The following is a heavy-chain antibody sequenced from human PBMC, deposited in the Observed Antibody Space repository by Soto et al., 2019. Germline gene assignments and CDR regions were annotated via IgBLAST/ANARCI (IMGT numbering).Heavy chain of an antibody. CDR1: GYTFTGYD. J-gene: IGHJ3*02. CDR3: AREPRGVIVPQEDAFDI. CDR2: MNPNSGNT. D-gene: IGHD3-16*02. Sequence: GASVKGSCKASGYTFTGYDIDWVRQATGQGLEWMGWMNPNSGNTGYAQKFQGRVTMTRNTSISTAYMELSSLRSEDTAVYYCAREPRGVIVPQEDAFDIWGQGTMVTVSS. V-gene: IGHV1-8*01.